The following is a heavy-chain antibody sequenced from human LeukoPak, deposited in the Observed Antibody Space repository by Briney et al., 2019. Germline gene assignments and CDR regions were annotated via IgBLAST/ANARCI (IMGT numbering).Heavy chain of an antibody. CDR2: ISYDGSNK. J-gene: IGHJ4*02. CDR1: GFTFSSYA. V-gene: IGHV3-30-3*01. Sequence: GGSLRLSCAASGFTFSSYAMHWVRQAPGKGLEWVAVISYDGSNKYYADSVKGRFTISRDNSKNTLYLQMSSLRAEDTAVYYCARGRGIVGALIDYWGQGTLVTVSS. CDR3: ARGRGIVGALIDY. D-gene: IGHD1-26*01.